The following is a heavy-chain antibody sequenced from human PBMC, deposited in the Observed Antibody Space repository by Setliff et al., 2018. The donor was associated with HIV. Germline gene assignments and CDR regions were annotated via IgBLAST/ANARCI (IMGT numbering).Heavy chain of an antibody. J-gene: IGHJ4*02. CDR3: AAPRSNLSDSTIAY. CDR1: GLKLSFSFAW. V-gene: IGHV3-15*01. CDR2: IKRKSDGGTA. Sequence: PGGSMRLSCTASGLKLSFSFAWLSWVRQVPGKGLEWVGRIKRKSDGGTADYGAPVQGRFTISRDDSKKTLYLQMNNLKTEDTGVYYCAAPRSNLSDSTIAYWGQGTQVTVSS. D-gene: IGHD3-16*02.